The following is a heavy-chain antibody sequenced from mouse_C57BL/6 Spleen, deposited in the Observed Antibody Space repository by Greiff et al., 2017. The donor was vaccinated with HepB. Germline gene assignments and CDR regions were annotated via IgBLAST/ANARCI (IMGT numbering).Heavy chain of an antibody. D-gene: IGHD2-5*01. Sequence: DVMLVESEGGLVQPGSSMKLSCTASGFTFSDYYMAWVRQVPEKGLEWVANINYDGSSTYYLDSLKSRFIISRDNAKNILYLQMSSLKSEDTATYYCARVHYSNYAWFAYWGQGTLVTVSA. J-gene: IGHJ3*01. CDR3: ARVHYSNYAWFAY. CDR1: GFTFSDYY. V-gene: IGHV5-16*01. CDR2: INYDGSST.